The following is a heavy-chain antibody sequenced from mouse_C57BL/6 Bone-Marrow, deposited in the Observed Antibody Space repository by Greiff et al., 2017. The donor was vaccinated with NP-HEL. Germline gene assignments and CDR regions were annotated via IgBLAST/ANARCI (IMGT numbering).Heavy chain of an antibody. D-gene: IGHD2-2*01. Sequence: VQLQQSGAELARPGASVKMSCKASGYTFTSYTMHWVKQRPGQGLEWIGYINPSSGYTKYNQKFKDKATLTADKSSSTAYMQLSSLTSEDSAVYYCARFGYPWYFDVWGTGTTVTVSS. J-gene: IGHJ1*03. CDR2: INPSSGYT. CDR1: GYTFTSYT. V-gene: IGHV1-4*01. CDR3: ARFGYPWYFDV.